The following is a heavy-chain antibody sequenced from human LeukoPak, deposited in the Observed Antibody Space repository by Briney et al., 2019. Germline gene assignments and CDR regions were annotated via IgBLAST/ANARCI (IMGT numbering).Heavy chain of an antibody. Sequence: PSETLSLTCTVSGGSISSSSYYWGWIRQPPGKGLEWIGSIYYSGSTYYNPSLKSRVTISVDTSKNQFSLKLSSVTAADTAVYYCARPSDGYRGWYQGPFDYWGQGTLVTVSS. D-gene: IGHD6-19*01. V-gene: IGHV4-39*01. CDR1: GGSISSSSYY. J-gene: IGHJ4*02. CDR2: IYYSGST. CDR3: ARPSDGYRGWYQGPFDY.